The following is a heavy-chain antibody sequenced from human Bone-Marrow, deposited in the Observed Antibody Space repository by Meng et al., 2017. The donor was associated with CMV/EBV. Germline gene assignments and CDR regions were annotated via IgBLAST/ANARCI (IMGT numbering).Heavy chain of an antibody. V-gene: IGHV1-69*05. CDR1: GGTFSNYV. CDR3: AQKRGDGYINWFDP. CDR2: SIPFYGTA. Sequence: KAYGGTFSNYVINWVRQAPGQGLEWIGGSIPFYGTANYAQKFQGRVTIITDESTSTAYMELNRLRSEDTAVYYCAQKRGDGYINWFDPWGQGTLVTVSS. J-gene: IGHJ5*02. D-gene: IGHD5-24*01.